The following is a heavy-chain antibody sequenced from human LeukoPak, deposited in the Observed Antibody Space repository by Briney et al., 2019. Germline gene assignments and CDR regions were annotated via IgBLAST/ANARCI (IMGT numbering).Heavy chain of an antibody. V-gene: IGHV4-39*01. CDR3: AAGWIQLWATDY. J-gene: IGHJ4*02. CDR2: IYYSGST. CDR1: GGSISSSSYY. D-gene: IGHD5-18*01. Sequence: PSETLSLTCTVSGGSISSSSYYWGWIRQPPGKGLEWIGSIYYSGSTYYNPSLKSRVTISVDTSKNQFSLKLSSVTAADTAVYYCAAGWIQLWATDYWGQGTLVTVSS.